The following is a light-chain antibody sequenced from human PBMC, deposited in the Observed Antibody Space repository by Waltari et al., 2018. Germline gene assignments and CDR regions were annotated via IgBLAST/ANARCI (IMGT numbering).Light chain of an antibody. J-gene: IGLJ3*02. CDR1: SRDFGGYDY. V-gene: IGLV2-8*01. Sequence: QSALTPPPSPSGSPGHSVTLSCPGTSRDFGGYDYVAWYQHHPGKAPKVIVYEGTKRPAGVPARFSASRFGNTASLTVSGLQAEDEADYYCSSYAGNPVFGGGTKLTVL. CDR3: SSYAGNPV. CDR2: EGT.